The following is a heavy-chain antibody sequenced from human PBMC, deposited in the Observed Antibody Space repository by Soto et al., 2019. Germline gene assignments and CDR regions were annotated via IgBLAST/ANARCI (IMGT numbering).Heavy chain of an antibody. D-gene: IGHD1-26*01. Sequence: SETLSLTCNVSGGSISSSSTYWGWIRQPPEKGLEWIASIYYSGSTYYNPSLRSRVTLSVDTSKNQFSLRLSSVTAADTAVYYCARGLITGSQYSGGWYYFDSWGQGTQVTVSS. CDR1: GGSISSSSTY. CDR2: IYYSGST. V-gene: IGHV4-39*01. J-gene: IGHJ4*02. CDR3: ARGLITGSQYSGGWYYFDS.